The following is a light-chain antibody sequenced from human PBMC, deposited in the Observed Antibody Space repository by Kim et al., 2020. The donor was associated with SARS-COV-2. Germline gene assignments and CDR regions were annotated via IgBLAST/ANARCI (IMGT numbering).Light chain of an antibody. V-gene: IGLV3-1*01. CDR1: KLEDKY. Sequence: SRSPGKTATITCSGDKLEDKYTHWYQQKPGQSPLLVIYQDTKRPSGIPERFSGSNSGNTATLTISGTQAMDEADYFCQAWDSRYVFGTGTKVTVL. J-gene: IGLJ1*01. CDR3: QAWDSRYV. CDR2: QDT.